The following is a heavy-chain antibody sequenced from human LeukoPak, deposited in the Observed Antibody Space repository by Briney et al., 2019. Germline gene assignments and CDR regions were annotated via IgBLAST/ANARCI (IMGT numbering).Heavy chain of an antibody. CDR1: GFTFSSYS. D-gene: IGHD2-2*01. CDR2: ISSSSSYI. CDR3: ARDQYRGSTSRGDY. V-gene: IGHV3-21*01. Sequence: GGSMRLSCAASGFTFSSYSMNWVRQAPGKGLEWVSSISSSSSYIYYADSVKGRFTISRDNAKNSLYLQMNSLRAEDTAVYYCARDQYRGSTSRGDYWGQGTLVTVSS. J-gene: IGHJ4*02.